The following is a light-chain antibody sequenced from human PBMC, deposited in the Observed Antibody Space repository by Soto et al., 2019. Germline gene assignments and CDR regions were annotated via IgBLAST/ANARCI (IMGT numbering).Light chain of an antibody. J-gene: IGKJ1*01. Sequence: DIQMTQSPSSLSASVGDRVSITCRASQSISNFLNWYQHKPGKAPSLLIYASSILESGVPSRFSGSGSGTDFTLTISSLQPEDFATYYCQQSYSTPRAFGQGTKVELK. CDR3: QQSYSTPRA. V-gene: IGKV1-39*01. CDR1: QSISNF. CDR2: ASS.